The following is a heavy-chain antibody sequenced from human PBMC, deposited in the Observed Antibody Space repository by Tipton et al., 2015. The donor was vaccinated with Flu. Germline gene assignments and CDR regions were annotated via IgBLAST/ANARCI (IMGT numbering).Heavy chain of an antibody. CDR1: GFNFISVW. Sequence: LRLSCEASGFNFISVWMSWVRQAPGKGLEWVGYVYNSGSTTYNPSLKSRVTISADTSKNQFSLRLSSVTAADTAVYYCATSWNPNAFDIWGQGTMVTVSP. CDR2: VYNSGST. J-gene: IGHJ3*02. V-gene: IGHV4-59*08. CDR3: ATSWNPNAFDI. D-gene: IGHD1-1*01.